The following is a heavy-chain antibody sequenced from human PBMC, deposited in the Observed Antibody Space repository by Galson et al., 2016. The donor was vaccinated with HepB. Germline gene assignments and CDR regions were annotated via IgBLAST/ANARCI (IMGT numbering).Heavy chain of an antibody. D-gene: IGHD1-26*01. CDR1: GFIVSSNY. CDR2: IYASGGT. J-gene: IGHJ4*02. Sequence: SLRLSCAASGFIVSSNYMNWVRQAPGKGLEWVSVIYASGGTYYADSVKGRFTISRDNSKNTLYLQMNSLRVEDTAMYYCASEGLDSGSFYGYFDYWGQGTLVTVSS. CDR3: ASEGLDSGSFYGYFDY. V-gene: IGHV3-53*01.